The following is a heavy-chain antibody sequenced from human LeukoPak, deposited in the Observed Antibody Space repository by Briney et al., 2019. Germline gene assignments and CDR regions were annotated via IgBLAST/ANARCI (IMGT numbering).Heavy chain of an antibody. CDR3: ARYYIEGRCFDY. CDR2: TNPNSGGT. CDR1: GYIFTGYY. D-gene: IGHD3-10*01. J-gene: IGHJ4*02. V-gene: IGHV1-2*02. Sequence: ASVKVSCKASGYIFTGYYMHWVRQAPGQGLEWMGWTNPNSGGTNYAQKFQGRVTMTRDTSISTAYMELSRLRSDDTAVYYCARYYIEGRCFDYWGQGTLVTVSS.